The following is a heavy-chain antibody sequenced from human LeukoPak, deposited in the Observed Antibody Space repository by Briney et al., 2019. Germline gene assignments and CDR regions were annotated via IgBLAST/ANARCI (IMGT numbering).Heavy chain of an antibody. CDR2: IKSKTDGGTT. J-gene: IGHJ6*03. CDR3: TTYGYSSSWFYYYYYMDV. Sequence: GGSLRLSCAASGFTFSNAWMSWVRQAPGKGLEWVGRIKSKTDGGTTDYAAPVKGRFTISRDDSKNTLYLQMNSLKTEDTAVYYCTTYGYSSSWFYYYYYMDVWGKGTTVTISS. CDR1: GFTFSNAW. V-gene: IGHV3-15*01. D-gene: IGHD6-13*01.